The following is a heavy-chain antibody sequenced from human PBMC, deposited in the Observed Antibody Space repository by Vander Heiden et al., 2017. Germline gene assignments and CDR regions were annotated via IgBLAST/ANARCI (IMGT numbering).Heavy chain of an antibody. J-gene: IGHJ4*02. CDR3: AKDQGAWAYFDY. V-gene: IGHV3-30*18. CDR1: GFPFSSYG. CDR2: ISYDGSNK. Sequence: QVQLVESGGGVVQPGRSLRLPCAASGFPFSSYGRHWVRQAPGKGLEWVAVISYDGSNKYYADSVKGRFTISRDNSKNTLYLQMNSLRAEDTAVYYCAKDQGAWAYFDYWGQGTLVTVSS.